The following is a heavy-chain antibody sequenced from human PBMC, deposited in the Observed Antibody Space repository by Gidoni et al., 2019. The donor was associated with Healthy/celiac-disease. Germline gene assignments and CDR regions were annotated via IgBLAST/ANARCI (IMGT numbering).Heavy chain of an antibody. V-gene: IGHV4-34*01. J-gene: IGHJ4*02. Sequence: QVQLQQWGAGLLKPSATLSLTCAVYGGSFSGYYWSWIRQPPGKGLEWIGEINHSGSTNYNPSLKSRVTISVDTSKNQFSLKLSSVTAADTAVYYCARGRDGPYIVVVPAAMRAYYFDYWGQGTLVTVSS. CDR2: INHSGST. CDR3: ARGRDGPYIVVVPAAMRAYYFDY. D-gene: IGHD2-2*01. CDR1: GGSFSGYY.